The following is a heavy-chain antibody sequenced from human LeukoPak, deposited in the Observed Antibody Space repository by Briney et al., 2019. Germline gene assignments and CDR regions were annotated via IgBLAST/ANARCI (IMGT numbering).Heavy chain of an antibody. CDR3: AGGGGSGWYGEDHYFDY. CDR2: IYYSGST. V-gene: IGHV4-59*01. J-gene: IGHJ4*02. CDR1: GVSISSYY. D-gene: IGHD6-19*01. Sequence: SETLSLTCTVSGVSISSYYWSRIRQPPGKGLEGIGYIYYSGSTNYNPSLKSRVTISVDTSKNQFSLKLSSVTAADTAVYYCAGGGGSGWYGEDHYFDYWGQGTLVTVSS.